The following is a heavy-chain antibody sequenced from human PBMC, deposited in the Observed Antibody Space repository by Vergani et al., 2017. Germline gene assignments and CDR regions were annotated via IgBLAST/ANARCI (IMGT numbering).Heavy chain of an antibody. V-gene: IGHV5-51*01. CDR3: ARDSSWGIVTMIVVVPDAFDI. D-gene: IGHD3-22*01. CDR2: IYPGDSDT. J-gene: IGHJ3*02. CDR1: GYSFTSYW. Sequence: EVQLVQSGAEVKKPGESLKISCKGSGYSFTSYWIGWVRQMPGKGLEWMGIIYPGDSDTRYSPSFQGQVTISADKSISTAYLQWSSLKASDTAMYDCARDSSWGIVTMIVVVPDAFDIWGQGTMVTVSS.